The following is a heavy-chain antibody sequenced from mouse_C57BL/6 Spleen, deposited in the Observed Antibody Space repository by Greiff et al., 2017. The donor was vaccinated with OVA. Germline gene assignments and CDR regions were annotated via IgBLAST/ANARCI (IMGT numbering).Heavy chain of an antibody. Sequence: QVQLKQPGTELVKPGASVKLSCKASGYTFTSYWMHWVKQRPGQGLEWIGNINPSNGGTNYNEKFKSKATLTVDKSSSTAYMQLSSLTSEDSAVYYCASGILRHYYAMDYWGQGTSVTVSS. V-gene: IGHV1-53*01. CDR2: INPSNGGT. J-gene: IGHJ4*01. D-gene: IGHD1-2*01. CDR1: GYTFTSYW. CDR3: ASGILRHYYAMDY.